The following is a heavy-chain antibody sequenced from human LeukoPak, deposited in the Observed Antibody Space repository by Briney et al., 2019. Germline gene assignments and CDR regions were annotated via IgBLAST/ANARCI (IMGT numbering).Heavy chain of an antibody. CDR1: GGSISSGDYY. Sequence: PSQTLSLTCTVSGGSISSGDYYWSWIRQPPGKGLEWIGYIYYSGSTYYNPSLKSRVTISVDTSKNQFSLKLSSVTAADTAVYYCARDKVSYYYDSSGYYYVRAFDIWGQGTMVTVSS. CDR3: ARDKVSYYYDSSGYYYVRAFDI. D-gene: IGHD3-22*01. V-gene: IGHV4-30-4*01. CDR2: IYYSGST. J-gene: IGHJ3*02.